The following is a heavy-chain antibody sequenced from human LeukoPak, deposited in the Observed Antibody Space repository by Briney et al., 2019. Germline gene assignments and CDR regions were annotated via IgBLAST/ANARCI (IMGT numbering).Heavy chain of an antibody. CDR2: INHSGSN. CDR3: SRVMGLAGTSPSFDY. CDR1: GGSFSGYY. D-gene: IGHD6-13*01. J-gene: IGHJ4*02. V-gene: IGHV4-34*01. Sequence: PSETLSLTCAVYGGSFSGYYWSWIRQPPGKGLEWIGEINHSGSNNYNPSLKSRVTISVDTSKNQFPLKLSSVTAADTAVYYCSRVMGLAGTSPSFDYWGQGTLVTVSS.